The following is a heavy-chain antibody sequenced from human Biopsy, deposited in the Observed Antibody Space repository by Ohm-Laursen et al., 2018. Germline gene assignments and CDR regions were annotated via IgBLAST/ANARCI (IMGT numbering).Heavy chain of an antibody. CDR1: GFSISSGFH. CDR2: IYRTGTT. D-gene: IGHD2-15*01. Sequence: SDTLSLTWGVSGFSISSGFHWAWIRQPPGKGLERIGFIYRTGTTTYNPSFKSRVAMAVDTSKNQFSLTLNSVTAADTAVYYCARMKGRGYFDYWGQGTLVIVSS. V-gene: IGHV4-38-2*01. CDR3: ARMKGRGYFDY. J-gene: IGHJ4*02.